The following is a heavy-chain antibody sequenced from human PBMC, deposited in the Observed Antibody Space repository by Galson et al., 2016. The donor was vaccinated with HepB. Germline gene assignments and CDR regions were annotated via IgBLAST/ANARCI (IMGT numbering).Heavy chain of an antibody. CDR3: ARRGIAVAGRGGIDY. J-gene: IGHJ4*02. CDR1: AYSFTSYW. Sequence: QSGAEVKKPGKSLRISCKGSAYSFTSYWIGWVRQMPGKGLEWMAMIYPGDSDTRYSPSFQGQVTISADKSISTAYLQWSSLKASDTAMYYCARRGIAVAGRGGIDYWGQGTLVTVSS. V-gene: IGHV5-51*01. CDR2: IYPGDSDT. D-gene: IGHD6-19*01.